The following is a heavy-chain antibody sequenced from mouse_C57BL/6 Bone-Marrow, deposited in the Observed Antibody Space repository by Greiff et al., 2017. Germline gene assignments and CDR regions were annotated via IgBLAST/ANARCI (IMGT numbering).Heavy chain of an antibody. CDR3: GRPGYYGSSPLDY. CDR1: GFTFSDYG. CDR2: ISSGSSSI. Sequence: EVKLVESGGGLVKPGGSLKLSCAASGFTFSDYGMHWVRQAPEKGLEWVAYISSGSSSIYYADTVKGRFTISRDNAKNTLFLQMTSLRSEDTAMYYCGRPGYYGSSPLDYWGQGTTLTVSS. J-gene: IGHJ2*01. D-gene: IGHD1-1*01. V-gene: IGHV5-17*01.